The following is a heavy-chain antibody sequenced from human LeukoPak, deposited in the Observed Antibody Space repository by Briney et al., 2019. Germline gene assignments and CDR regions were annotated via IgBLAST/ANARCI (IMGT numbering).Heavy chain of an antibody. CDR1: GFTFSSYA. D-gene: IGHD5-24*01. CDR3: AKTRRDGYNWVY. Sequence: PGGSLRFSCAASGFTFSSYAMSWVRQAPGKGPEWVSAISGSGGSTYYADSVKGRFTISRDNSKNTLYLQMNSLRAEDTAVYYCAKTRRDGYNWVYWGQGTLVTVSS. V-gene: IGHV3-23*01. J-gene: IGHJ4*02. CDR2: ISGSGGST.